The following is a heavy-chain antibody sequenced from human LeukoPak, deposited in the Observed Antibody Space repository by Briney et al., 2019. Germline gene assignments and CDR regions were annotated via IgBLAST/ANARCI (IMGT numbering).Heavy chain of an antibody. J-gene: IGHJ6*03. D-gene: IGHD5-18*01. V-gene: IGHV1-2*02. CDR1: GYTFTGYY. CDR3: ARGLRGYSYGRDYYYMDV. Sequence: ASVKVSCKASGYTFTGYYMHWVRQAPGQGLEWMGWINPNSGGTNYAQKFQGRVTMTRDTSISTAYMELSRLRSDDTAVYYCARGLRGYSYGRDYYYMDVWGKGTTVTISS. CDR2: INPNSGGT.